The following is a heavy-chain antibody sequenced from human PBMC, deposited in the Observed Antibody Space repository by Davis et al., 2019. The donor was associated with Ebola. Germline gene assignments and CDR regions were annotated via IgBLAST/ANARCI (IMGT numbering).Heavy chain of an antibody. V-gene: IGHV3-30*04. Sequence: PGGSLRLSCAASGFTFSSSAMSWGRQAPGKGLEWVAVISYDGSNKYYADSVKGRFTISRDNSKNTLYLQMNSLRAEDTAVYYCARLTYLDYWGQGTLVTVSS. CDR1: GFTFSSSA. J-gene: IGHJ4*02. CDR2: ISYDGSNK. CDR3: ARLTYLDY.